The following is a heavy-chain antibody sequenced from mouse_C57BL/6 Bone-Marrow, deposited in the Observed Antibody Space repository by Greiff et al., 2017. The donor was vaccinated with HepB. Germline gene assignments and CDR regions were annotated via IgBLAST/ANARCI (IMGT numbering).Heavy chain of an antibody. CDR3: ARHHYYGSSYWYFDV. Sequence: EVKLVESGGGLVQPGGSLKLSCAASGFTFSDYYMYWVRQTPEKRLEWVAYISNGGGSTYYPDTVKGRFNISRDNAKNTLYLQMSRLKSEDTAMYYCARHHYYGSSYWYFDVWGTATTVTVSS. J-gene: IGHJ1*03. D-gene: IGHD1-1*01. CDR1: GFTFSDYY. V-gene: IGHV5-12*01. CDR2: ISNGGGST.